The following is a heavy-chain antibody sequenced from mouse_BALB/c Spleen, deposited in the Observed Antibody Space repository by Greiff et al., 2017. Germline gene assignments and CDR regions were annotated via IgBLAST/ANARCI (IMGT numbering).Heavy chain of an antibody. CDR3: ARHDYGSSYVRAMDY. V-gene: IGHV2-6-2*01. Sequence: QVQLQQSGPDLVAPSQSLSITCTVSGFSLTSYGVHWVRQPPGKGLEWLVVIWSDGSTTYNSALKSRLSISKDNSKSQVFLKMNSLQTDDTAMYYCARHDYGSSYVRAMDYWGQGTSVTVSS. CDR2: IWSDGST. J-gene: IGHJ4*01. CDR1: GFSLTSYG. D-gene: IGHD1-1*01.